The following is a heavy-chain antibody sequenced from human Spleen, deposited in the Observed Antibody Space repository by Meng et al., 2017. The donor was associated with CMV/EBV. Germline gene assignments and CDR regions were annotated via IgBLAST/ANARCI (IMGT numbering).Heavy chain of an antibody. CDR3: VKDEIVPGASEYFHH. V-gene: IGHV3-23*01. D-gene: IGHD1-26*01. CDR2: ISEGGHST. Sequence: SVFTFSRSAMSSVRQAPGKGLEWVSAISEGGHSTYYADSVKGRFTISRDNSQTTLYLPMHSLSVAPPSVYYCVKDEIVPGASEYFHHWGQGTLVTVSS. CDR1: VFTFSRSA. J-gene: IGHJ1*01.